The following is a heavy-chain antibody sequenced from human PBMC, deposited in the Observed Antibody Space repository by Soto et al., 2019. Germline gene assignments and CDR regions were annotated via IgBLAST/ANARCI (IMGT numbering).Heavy chain of an antibody. CDR2: IHHSGST. V-gene: IGHV4-30-4*01. CDR1: SGSITSITHHYSNHY. Sequence: SETLSLTCTVSSGSITSITHHYSNHYCSWIRQPPGQGLEWIGNIHHSGSTFYNPSLKSRVSISVDTSKNQFSLKLSSVTAADTAVYFCVRGVLSWGQGTLVTVSS. CDR3: VRGVLS. J-gene: IGHJ1*01. D-gene: IGHD3-10*01.